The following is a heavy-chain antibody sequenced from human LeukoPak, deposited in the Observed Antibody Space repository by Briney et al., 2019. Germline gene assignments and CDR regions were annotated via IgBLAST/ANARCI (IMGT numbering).Heavy chain of an antibody. J-gene: IGHJ6*02. Sequence: PGGSLRLSCAAAGFSFSNYGMPWVRQAPGKGLEWVAVISFDGSKKHYGDSMKGRFTVSRDNSKNTLDLQMDSLRAEDTAVYYCAKDRKFNSGWTRSEYYYGMDVRGQGTTVTVSS. CDR2: ISFDGSKK. V-gene: IGHV3-30*18. CDR3: AKDRKFNSGWTRSEYYYGMDV. D-gene: IGHD5-12*01. CDR1: GFSFSNYG.